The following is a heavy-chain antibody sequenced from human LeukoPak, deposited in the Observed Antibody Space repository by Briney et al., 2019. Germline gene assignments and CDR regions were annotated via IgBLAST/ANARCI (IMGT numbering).Heavy chain of an antibody. D-gene: IGHD3-3*01. CDR1: GGSFSGYD. J-gene: IGHJ5*02. V-gene: IGHV4-34*01. Sequence: SETLSLTCAVYGGSFSGYDWSWIRQPPGKGLEWIGEINHSGSTNNNPSLKSRVTISVDTSKNHFSLKLSSVTAADTAVYYCARRLRPTIFGVVMSDWFDPWGQGTLVTVSS. CDR2: INHSGST. CDR3: ARRLRPTIFGVVMSDWFDP.